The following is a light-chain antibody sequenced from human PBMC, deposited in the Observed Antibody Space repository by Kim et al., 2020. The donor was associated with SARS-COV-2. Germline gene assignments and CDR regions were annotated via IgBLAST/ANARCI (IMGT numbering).Light chain of an antibody. J-gene: IGKJ4*01. Sequence: DIQMTQSPSSLSASVGDRVTITCQASHDINNHLNWYHQKPGKAPQLLIYDVSTLEAGVPSRFSGSGSATDFTFTISSMQPEDYAIYYCQQYDVLPLTFGGGTKVDIK. CDR1: HDINNH. CDR2: DVS. V-gene: IGKV1-33*01. CDR3: QQYDVLPLT.